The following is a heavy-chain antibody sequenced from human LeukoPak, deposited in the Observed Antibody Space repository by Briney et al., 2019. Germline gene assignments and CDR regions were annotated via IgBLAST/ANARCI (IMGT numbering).Heavy chain of an antibody. D-gene: IGHD2-15*01. J-gene: IGHJ5*02. CDR2: ISGSGGST. CDR1: GFTFSSYA. V-gene: IGHV3-23*01. CDR3: AKVSVVVVAAHLTWFDP. Sequence: PGGSLRLSCAASGFTFSSYAMSWVRQAPGKGLEWVSAISGSGGSTYYADSVKGRFTISRDNSKNTLYLQMNSLRAEDTAVYYCAKVSVVVVAAHLTWFDPWGQGTLVTVSS.